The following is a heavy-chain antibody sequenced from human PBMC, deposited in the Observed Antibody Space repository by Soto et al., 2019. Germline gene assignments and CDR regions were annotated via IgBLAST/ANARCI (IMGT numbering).Heavy chain of an antibody. CDR2: ISYDGSNK. CDR3: AKDRRKVVVAAPFDY. J-gene: IGHJ4*02. Sequence: QVQLVESGGGVVQPGRSLRLSCAASGFTFSSYGMHWVRQAPGKGLEGVAVISYDGSNKYYAESVKGRFTISRDNSKNTLYLQMNSLRAEDTAVYYCAKDRRKVVVAAPFDYWGQGTLVTVSS. CDR1: GFTFSSYG. D-gene: IGHD2-15*01. V-gene: IGHV3-30*18.